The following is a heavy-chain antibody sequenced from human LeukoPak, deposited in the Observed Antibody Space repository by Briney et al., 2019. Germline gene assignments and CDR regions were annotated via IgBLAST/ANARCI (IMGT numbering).Heavy chain of an antibody. J-gene: IGHJ5*02. Sequence: VASVKVSCKASVYTFTSYDINWVRQATGQGLEWMGWMNPNSGNTGYAQKFQGRVTMTRNTSISTAYMELSSLRSEDTAVYYCARGPALYCSSTSCYAGSAFDPWGQGTLVTVSS. V-gene: IGHV1-8*01. D-gene: IGHD2-2*01. CDR1: VYTFTSYD. CDR2: MNPNSGNT. CDR3: ARGPALYCSSTSCYAGSAFDP.